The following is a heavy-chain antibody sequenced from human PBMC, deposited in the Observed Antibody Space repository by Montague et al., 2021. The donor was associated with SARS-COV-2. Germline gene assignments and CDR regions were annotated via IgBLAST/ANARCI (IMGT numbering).Heavy chain of an antibody. CDR2: INHSGST. J-gene: IGHJ6*02. CDR3: ARARSVTTFSLGVPVAMDV. CDR1: GGSFSGYY. D-gene: IGHD4-11*01. V-gene: IGHV4-34*01. Sequence: SETLSLTCAVYGGSFSGYYWSWIRQPPGKGLEWIGEINHSGSTNYNPSLKSRVTISVDTSKNQFSLKLSSVTAADTAVYYCARARSVTTFSLGVPVAMDVWGQGTTVTVSS.